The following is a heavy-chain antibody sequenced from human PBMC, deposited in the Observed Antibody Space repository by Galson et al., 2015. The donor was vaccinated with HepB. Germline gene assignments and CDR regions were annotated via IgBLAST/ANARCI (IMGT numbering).Heavy chain of an antibody. CDR2: ISYDGSN. Sequence: SLRLSCAVSGFTFSRYFMHWVRQAPGKGLDWVAVISYDGSNSYADSVKGRFTVSRDNSKNTLYLQMNSLRPEDTAVYYCVRDHGDYTPHYWGQGTLVTVSS. D-gene: IGHD4-17*01. V-gene: IGHV3-30*04. CDR1: GFTFSRYF. J-gene: IGHJ4*02. CDR3: VRDHGDYTPHY.